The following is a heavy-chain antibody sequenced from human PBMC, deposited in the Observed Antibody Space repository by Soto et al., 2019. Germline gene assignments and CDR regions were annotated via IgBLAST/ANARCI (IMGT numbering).Heavy chain of an antibody. CDR2: IIPIFTTT. V-gene: IGHV1-69*12. Sequence: QVHLVQSGAEVKKPGSSVKVSCKAPGGTFSNHAINWVRQAPGQGLEWMERIIPIFTTTNYAQKFQGRVSMTADXSXTAXYMELSSLKHDDTAVYYCAREVAADGTFREDVFDIWGQGTLVTVSS. CDR3: AREVAADGTFREDVFDI. D-gene: IGHD6-13*01. J-gene: IGHJ3*02. CDR1: GGTFSNHA.